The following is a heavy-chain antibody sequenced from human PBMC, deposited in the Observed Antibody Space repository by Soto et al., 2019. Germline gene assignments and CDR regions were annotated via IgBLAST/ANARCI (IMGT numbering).Heavy chain of an antibody. CDR2: IYYSGST. CDR1: GGSISSYY. V-gene: IGHV4-59*08. Sequence: SETLSLTCTVSGGSISSYYWSWIRQPPGKGLEWIGYIYYSGSTNYNPSLKSRVTISVDTSKNQFSLKLSSVTAADTAVYYCARLDGAAAIDYWGQGTLVTVSS. J-gene: IGHJ4*02. CDR3: ARLDGAAAIDY. D-gene: IGHD6-13*01.